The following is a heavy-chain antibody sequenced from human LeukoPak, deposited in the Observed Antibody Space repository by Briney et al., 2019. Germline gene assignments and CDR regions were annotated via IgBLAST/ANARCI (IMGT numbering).Heavy chain of an antibody. CDR3: ARVSISLFGVVTAHFDS. J-gene: IGHJ4*02. CDR1: GGSFSGSY. D-gene: IGHD3-3*01. CDR2: INLSGST. V-gene: IGHV4-34*01. Sequence: SETLSLTCGVSGGSFSGSYWGWIRQPPGKGLEWIGEINLSGSTNYNSSLTSRVTISLDTSKNQFSLNLRSVTTADTSVYDCARVSISLFGVVTAHFDSWGQGTLVAVSS.